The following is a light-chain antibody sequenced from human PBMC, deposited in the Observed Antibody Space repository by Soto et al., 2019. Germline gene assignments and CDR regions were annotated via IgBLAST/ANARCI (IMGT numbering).Light chain of an antibody. Sequence: EIVMTQSPVTLSVSPGERATLSCRASQTVSSNLAWYQQKPGQAPRLLIYDASTRATGIPARFSGSGSGTEFTLTISSLQSEDFAVYYCHQYHLWPWTFGQGTKVDIK. V-gene: IGKV3-15*01. CDR2: DAS. J-gene: IGKJ1*01. CDR3: HQYHLWPWT. CDR1: QTVSSN.